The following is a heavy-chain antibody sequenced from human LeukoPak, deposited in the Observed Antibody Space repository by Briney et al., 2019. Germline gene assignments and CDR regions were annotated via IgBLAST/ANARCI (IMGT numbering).Heavy chain of an antibody. CDR1: VFTLSNYA. D-gene: IGHD6-19*01. J-gene: IGHJ4*02. CDR3: AIHDGSGWYVF. CDR2: ITGSGDST. V-gene: IGHV3-23*01. Sequence: GGSLRLSCAGSVFTLSNYAMSGVGQAPGKGLEWVSSITGSGDSTYYADSVKGRFTISRDNSKSALHLQMNSLRAEDTAVYHSAIHDGSGWYVFWGQGTLATVSS.